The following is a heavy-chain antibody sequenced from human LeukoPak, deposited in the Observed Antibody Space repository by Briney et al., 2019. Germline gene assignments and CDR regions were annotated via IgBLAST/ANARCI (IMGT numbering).Heavy chain of an antibody. CDR1: GFTFSSYS. CDR3: ARGGVVVAAPDY. V-gene: IGHV3-21*01. CDR2: ISSSSSYI. D-gene: IGHD2-15*01. J-gene: IGHJ4*02. Sequence: GGSLRLSCAASGFTFSSYSMNWVRQAPGKGLEWVLSISSSSSYIYYADSVKGRFTISRDNAKNSLYLQMNSLRAEDTAVYYCARGGVVVAAPDYWGQGTLVTVSS.